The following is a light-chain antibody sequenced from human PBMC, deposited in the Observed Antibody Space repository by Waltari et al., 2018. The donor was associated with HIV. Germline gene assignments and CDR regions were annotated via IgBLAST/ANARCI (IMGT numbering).Light chain of an antibody. Sequence: DIQMTQSPSSLSASLGDRVTITCRDSHSITNCLHWYQQKPGGAPNLLISAASNLLSGVPSRFSGSRSGADFILTITSLQPEDFATYYCQQTYSTPWTFGQGTQVEIK. CDR3: QQTYSTPWT. CDR1: HSITNC. V-gene: IGKV1-39*01. CDR2: AAS. J-gene: IGKJ1*01.